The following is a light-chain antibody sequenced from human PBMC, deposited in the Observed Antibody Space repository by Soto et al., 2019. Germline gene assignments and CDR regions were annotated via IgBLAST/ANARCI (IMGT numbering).Light chain of an antibody. J-gene: IGLJ1*01. CDR3: SSYTSGSTLDV. Sequence: QSVLTQPASVSGFPGQSITISCTGTSSDVGGYNYVSWYQQHPGRAPKLMIYEVSNRPSGFSNRFSGSKSGNTASLTISGLQAEDEADYYCSSYTSGSTLDVFGTGTKVTVL. CDR1: SSDVGGYNY. CDR2: EVS. V-gene: IGLV2-14*01.